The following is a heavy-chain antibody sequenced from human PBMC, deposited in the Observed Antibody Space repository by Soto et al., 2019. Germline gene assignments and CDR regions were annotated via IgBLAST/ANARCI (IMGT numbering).Heavy chain of an antibody. D-gene: IGHD3-9*01. CDR2: IKQAGSEK. CDR3: AEDLWYFVWFGGPYAFYI. Sequence: EVQLVESGGGLVQPGGSLRLSCAASGFTFSRYWMSWVRQAPGKGLEWVANIKQAGSEKYYVDSVKGRFTISRDNAKNSLYLQMNSLGTEDTAVYYCAEDLWYFVWFGGPYAFYIWGQGTMVTVSS. V-gene: IGHV3-7*01. CDR1: GFTFSRYW. J-gene: IGHJ3*02.